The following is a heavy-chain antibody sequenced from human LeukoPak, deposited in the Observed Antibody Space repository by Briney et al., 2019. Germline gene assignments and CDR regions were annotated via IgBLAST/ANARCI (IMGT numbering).Heavy chain of an antibody. D-gene: IGHD2-15*01. CDR1: GFSLSSGAVG. V-gene: IGHV2-5*01. CDR3: AHRRRGVASDI. J-gene: IGHJ3*02. Sequence: SGPTLVNPTQTLTLTCTFSGFSLSSGAVGVGSIRQPPGGALEWLGVIYENDEKLYSSSLQNRLSITKDTSKNQVVLTMANMEPVDTATYYCAHRRRGVASDIWGQGTKVTVSS. CDR2: IYENDEK.